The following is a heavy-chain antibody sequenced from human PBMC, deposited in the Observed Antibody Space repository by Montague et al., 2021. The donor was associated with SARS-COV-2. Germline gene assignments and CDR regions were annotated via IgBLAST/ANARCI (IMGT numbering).Heavy chain of an antibody. V-gene: IGHV4-31*03. D-gene: IGHD3-9*01. CDR2: NYYSGST. Sequence: TLSLTCTVSGGSISSGGYYWSWIRQHPGKGLEWIGYNYYSGSTYYNPSLKSRVTISVDTSKNQFSLKLSSVTAADTAVYYCAREGGLRYFDWLLRSDYYYYGMDVWGQGTTVTVSS. CDR1: GGSISSGGYY. J-gene: IGHJ6*02. CDR3: AREGGLRYFDWLLRSDYYYYGMDV.